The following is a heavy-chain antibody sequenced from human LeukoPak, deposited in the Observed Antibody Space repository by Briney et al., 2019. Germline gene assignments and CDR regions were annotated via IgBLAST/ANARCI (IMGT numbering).Heavy chain of an antibody. CDR2: IYYSGST. Sequence: KSSETLSLNCTVSGGSISSYYWSWIRQPPGKGLEWIGYIYYSGSTNYNPSLKSRVTISVDTSKNQFSLKLSSVTAADTAVYYCARPMVRGVIFLPWFDPWGQGTLVTVSS. CDR3: ARPMVRGVIFLPWFDP. J-gene: IGHJ5*02. CDR1: GGSISSYY. D-gene: IGHD3-10*01. V-gene: IGHV4-59*01.